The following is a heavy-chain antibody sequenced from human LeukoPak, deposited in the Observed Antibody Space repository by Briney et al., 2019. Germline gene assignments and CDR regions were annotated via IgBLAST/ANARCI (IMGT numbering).Heavy chain of an antibody. J-gene: IGHJ6*02. Sequence: GESLRLSCAASGFTFSSYSMNWVRQAPGKGLEWVSSISSSSSYIYYADSVKGRFTIPRDNAKNSLYLQMNSLRAEDTAVYYCARFIRYCSSTSCQTEYYYYYGMDVWGQGTTVTVSS. CDR3: ARFIRYCSSTSCQTEYYYYYGMDV. D-gene: IGHD2-2*01. CDR2: ISSSSSYI. CDR1: GFTFSSYS. V-gene: IGHV3-21*01.